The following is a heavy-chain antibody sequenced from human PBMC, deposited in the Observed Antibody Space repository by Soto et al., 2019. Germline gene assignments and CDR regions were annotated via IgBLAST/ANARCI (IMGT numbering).Heavy chain of an antibody. Sequence: PSETLSLTCTVSGDSISSSRYYWDWIRQPPGKGLEWIGSVYYDGSTYYKPSLKSRVTISVDTSKNQFSLKLSSVTAADTAVYYCARGRWYYDILTDYYTVRWFDPRGQG. CDR2: VYYDGST. V-gene: IGHV4-39*07. CDR1: GDSISSSRYY. J-gene: IGHJ5*02. D-gene: IGHD3-9*01. CDR3: ARGRWYYDILTDYYTVRWFDP.